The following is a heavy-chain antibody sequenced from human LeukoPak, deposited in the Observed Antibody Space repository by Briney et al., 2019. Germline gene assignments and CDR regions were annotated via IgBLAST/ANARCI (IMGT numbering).Heavy chain of an antibody. V-gene: IGHV3-30*04. CDR3: ARWPGYGMDV. CDR1: GFTFSSYA. CDR2: ISYDGSNK. Sequence: PGRSLRLSCAASGFTFSSYAMHWVRQAPDKGLEWVAVISYDGSNKYYADSVKGRFTISRDNSKNTLYLQMNSLRAGDTAVYYCARWPGYGMDVWGKGTTVTVSS. J-gene: IGHJ6*04.